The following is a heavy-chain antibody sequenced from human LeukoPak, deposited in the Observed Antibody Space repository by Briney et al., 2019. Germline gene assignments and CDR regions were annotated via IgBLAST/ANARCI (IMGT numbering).Heavy chain of an antibody. CDR1: GGSINNYY. CDR3: ARRRSSGYYYGCYYMDV. V-gene: IGHV4-34*01. CDR2: INHSGST. D-gene: IGHD3-22*01. J-gene: IGHJ6*03. Sequence: PSETLSLTCTVSGGSINNYYWSWIRQPPGKGLEWIGEINHSGSTNYNPSLKSRVTISVDTSKNQFSLKLSSVTAADTAVYYCARRRSSGYYYGCYYMDVWGKGTTVTISS.